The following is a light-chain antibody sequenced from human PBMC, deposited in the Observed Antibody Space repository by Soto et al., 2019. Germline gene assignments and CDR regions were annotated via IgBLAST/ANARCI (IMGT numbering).Light chain of an antibody. J-gene: IGLJ2*01. Sequence: QSVLTQPASVSGSPGQSVTISCTGAGSDVESSNLVSWYQQHPGEAPKLLISEDTKRPSGVSNRFSGSKSGSTASLTISGLQAEDEADYYCCSFAGSSVVVFGGGTKLTVL. CDR3: CSFAGSSVVV. CDR2: EDT. CDR1: GSDVESSNL. V-gene: IGLV2-23*01.